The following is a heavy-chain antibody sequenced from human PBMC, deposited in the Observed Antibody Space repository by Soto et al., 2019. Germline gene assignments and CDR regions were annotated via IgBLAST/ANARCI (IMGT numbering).Heavy chain of an antibody. CDR2: INPNSGGT. Sequence: ASVKVSCKASGYTFTGYYMHWVRQAPGQGLEWMGWINPNSGGTNYAQKFQGWVTMTRDTSISTAYMELSRLRSDDTAVCYCAREKYYYDSSGYYVGTTFDYWGQGTLVTVSS. V-gene: IGHV1-2*04. CDR1: GYTFTGYY. J-gene: IGHJ4*02. D-gene: IGHD3-22*01. CDR3: AREKYYYDSSGYYVGTTFDY.